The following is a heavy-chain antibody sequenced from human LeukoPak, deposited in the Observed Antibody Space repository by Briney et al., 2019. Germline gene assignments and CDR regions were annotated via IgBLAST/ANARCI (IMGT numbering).Heavy chain of an antibody. CDR3: ARLGEAMPYYFDY. Sequence: PSETLSLTCTVSGGSISSYYWSWIRQPPGKGLEWIGYIYYSGSTNHNPSLKSRVTISVDTSKNQFSLKLSSVTAADTAVYYCARLGEAMPYYFDYWGQGTLVTVSS. V-gene: IGHV4-59*08. D-gene: IGHD2-2*01. J-gene: IGHJ4*02. CDR2: IYYSGST. CDR1: GGSISSYY.